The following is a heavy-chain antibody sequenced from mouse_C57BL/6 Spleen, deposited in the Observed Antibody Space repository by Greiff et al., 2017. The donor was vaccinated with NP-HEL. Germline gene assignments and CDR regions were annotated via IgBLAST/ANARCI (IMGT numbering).Heavy chain of an antibody. J-gene: IGHJ1*03. D-gene: IGHD2-4*01. V-gene: IGHV1-42*01. CDR3: ASHYDYGWYFDV. CDR1: GYSFTGYS. CDR2: INPSTGGT. Sequence: VQLQQSGPELVKPGASVKISCKASGYSFTGYSMNWVKQSPEKSLEWIGEINPSTGGTTYNQKFKAKATLTVDKSSSTAYMQLKSLTSEDSAVYYCASHYDYGWYFDVWGTGTTVTVSS.